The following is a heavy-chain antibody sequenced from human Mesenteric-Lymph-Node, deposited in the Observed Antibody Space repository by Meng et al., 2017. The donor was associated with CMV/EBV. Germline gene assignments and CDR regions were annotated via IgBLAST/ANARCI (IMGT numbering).Heavy chain of an antibody. Sequence: GESLKISCAASGFTFSSYAMSWVRQAPGKGLEWVSSISSSSSYIYYADSVKGRFTISRDNAKNSLYLQMNSLRAEDTAVYYCARDPRIHTYYDFWSGYPNWFDPWGQGTLVTVSS. CDR2: ISSSSSYI. D-gene: IGHD3-3*01. V-gene: IGHV3-21*01. CDR1: GFTFSSYA. J-gene: IGHJ5*02. CDR3: ARDPRIHTYYDFWSGYPNWFDP.